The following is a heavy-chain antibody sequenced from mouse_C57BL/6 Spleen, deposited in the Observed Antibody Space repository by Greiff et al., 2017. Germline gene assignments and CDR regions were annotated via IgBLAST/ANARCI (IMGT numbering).Heavy chain of an antibody. CDR2: IHPNSGST. CDR3: ARSPVITSRYFDY. D-gene: IGHD1-1*01. V-gene: IGHV1-64*01. J-gene: IGHJ2*01. CDR1: GYTFTSYW. Sequence: QVQLQQPGAELVKPGASVKLSCKASGYTFTSYWMHWVKQRPGQGLEWIGMIHPNSGSTNYNEKFKSKATLTVDKSSSTAYMQLSSLTSEDSAVYDYARSPVITSRYFDYWGQGTTLTVSS.